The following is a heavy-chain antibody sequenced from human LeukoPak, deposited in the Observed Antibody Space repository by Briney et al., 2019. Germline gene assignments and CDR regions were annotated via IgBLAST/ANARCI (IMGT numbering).Heavy chain of an antibody. J-gene: IGHJ4*02. CDR1: GDSISGYY. V-gene: IGHV4-59*01. CDR3: ARGLGGSGSYFLTFDY. CDR2: IYYSGST. Sequence: SETLSLTCTVSGDSISGYYWSWIRQPPGKGLEWIGFIYYSGSTNYNPSLKSRVTISVDTSKNQFSLKLSSVTAADTAVYYCARGLGGSGSYFLTFDYWGQGTLVTVSS. D-gene: IGHD1-26*01.